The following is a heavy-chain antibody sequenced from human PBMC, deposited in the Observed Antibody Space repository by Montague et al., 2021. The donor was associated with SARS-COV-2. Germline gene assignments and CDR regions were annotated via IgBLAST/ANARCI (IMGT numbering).Heavy chain of an antibody. CDR2: IDWDDDK. Sequence: PALVKPTQTLTLTCTFSGFSLNTSGMCVSWIRQPPGKALEWLALIDWDDDKYYSTSLKTRLTISKDTSKDQVVLTMTNMDPVDTATYYCARMRWELLGGVHYFDXWGQGTLVTVSS. CDR3: ARMRWELLGGVHYFDX. CDR1: GFSLNTSGMC. D-gene: IGHD1-26*01. V-gene: IGHV2-70*01. J-gene: IGHJ4*02.